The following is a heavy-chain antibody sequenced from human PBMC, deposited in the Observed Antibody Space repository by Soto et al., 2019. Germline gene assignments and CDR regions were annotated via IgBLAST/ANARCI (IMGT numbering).Heavy chain of an antibody. CDR1: GYSFTIYW. J-gene: IGHJ6*02. V-gene: IGHV5-51*01. CDR2: IYPGDSDT. D-gene: IGHD5-12*01. Sequence: GESLKISCKGSGYSFTIYWIGWVRQMPGKGLEWMGIIYPGDSDTRYSPSFQGQVTISADKSISTAYLQWSSLKASDTAMYYCARXRDGYNFGGYYYYGMDVWGQGTTVTVSS. CDR3: ARXRDGYNFGGYYYYGMDV.